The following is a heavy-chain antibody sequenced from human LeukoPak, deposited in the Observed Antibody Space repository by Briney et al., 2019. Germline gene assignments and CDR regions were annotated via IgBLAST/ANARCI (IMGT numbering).Heavy chain of an antibody. CDR3: TKPSGRVRGWYFDL. J-gene: IGHJ2*01. Sequence: GGSLRLSCAASGFTFSSYWMNWARQAPGKGLEWVASINHNGNVNYYVDSVKGRFTISRDNSKNTLYLDMDSLRAEDTAMYYCTKPSGRVRGWYFDLWGRGTVVTVSS. CDR2: INHNGNVN. CDR1: GFTFSSYW. V-gene: IGHV3-7*03. D-gene: IGHD3-10*02.